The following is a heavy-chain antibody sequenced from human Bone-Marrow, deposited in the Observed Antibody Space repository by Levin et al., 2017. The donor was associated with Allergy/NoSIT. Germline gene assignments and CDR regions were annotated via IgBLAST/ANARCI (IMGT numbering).Heavy chain of an antibody. D-gene: IGHD3-22*01. CDR3: ARDREYYDTSGYMY. CDR2: ISDYNGNT. V-gene: IGHV1-18*01. CDR1: GYTFNSYG. J-gene: IGHJ4*02. Sequence: GESLKISCKASGYTFNSYGISWVRQAPGQGLEWMGWISDYNGNTNYAEKFQDRVTMTTDTSTRTAYMELRSLRSDDTAGYYCARDREYYDTSGYMYWGQGTLVTVSS.